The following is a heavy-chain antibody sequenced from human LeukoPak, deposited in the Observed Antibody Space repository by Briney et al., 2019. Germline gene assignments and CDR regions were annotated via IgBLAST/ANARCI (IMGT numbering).Heavy chain of an antibody. CDR2: IYYSGST. CDR3: ARGAIVVVPAAKDYYYYMDV. D-gene: IGHD2-2*01. Sequence: SETPSLTCTVSGGSISSYYWSWIRQPPGKGLEWIGYIYYSGSTNYNPSLKSRVTISVDTSKNQFSLKLSSVTAADTAVYYCARGAIVVVPAAKDYYYYMDVWGKGTTVTVSS. V-gene: IGHV4-59*01. J-gene: IGHJ6*03. CDR1: GGSISSYY.